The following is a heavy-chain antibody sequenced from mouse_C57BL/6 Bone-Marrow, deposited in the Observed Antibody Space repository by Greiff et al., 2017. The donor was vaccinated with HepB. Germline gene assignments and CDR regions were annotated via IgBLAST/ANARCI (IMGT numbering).Heavy chain of an antibody. D-gene: IGHD1-1*01. V-gene: IGHV5-16*01. Sequence: EVMLVESEGGLVQPGSSMKLSCTASGFTFSDYYMAWVRQVPEKGLEWVANINYDGSSTYYLDSLKSRFFISRDNAKNILYLQMSSLKSEDTATYYCARDRGTTTYFDVWGTGTTVTVSS. J-gene: IGHJ1*03. CDR2: INYDGSST. CDR3: ARDRGTTTYFDV. CDR1: GFTFSDYY.